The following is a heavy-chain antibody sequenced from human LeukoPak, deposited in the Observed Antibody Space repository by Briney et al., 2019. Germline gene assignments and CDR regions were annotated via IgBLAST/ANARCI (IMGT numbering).Heavy chain of an antibody. Sequence: SETLSLTCAVYGGSFSGYYWSWIRQPPGKGLEWIGEINHSGSTNYNPSLKSRVTISVDTSKNQFSLKLSSVTAADTAVYYCASPRRTGTTRGGFRYWGQGTLVTVSS. D-gene: IGHD1-14*01. CDR1: GGSFSGYY. CDR3: ASPRRTGTTRGGFRY. CDR2: INHSGST. V-gene: IGHV4-34*01. J-gene: IGHJ4*02.